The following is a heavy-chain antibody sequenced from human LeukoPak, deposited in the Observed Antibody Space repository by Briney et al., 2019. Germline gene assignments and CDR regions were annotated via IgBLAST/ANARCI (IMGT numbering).Heavy chain of an antibody. V-gene: IGHV4-39*07. J-gene: IGHJ6*03. D-gene: IGHD6-13*01. CDR3: AGQQLVPAANYYYYMDV. CDR2: IYYSGST. Sequence: SETLSLTCTVSGGSISSSSYYWGWIGQPPGKGLAWIGSIYYSGSTYYNPSLKSRVTISVDTSKNQFSLKLSSVTAADTAVYYCAGQQLVPAANYYYYMDVWGKGTTVTVSS. CDR1: GGSISSSSYY.